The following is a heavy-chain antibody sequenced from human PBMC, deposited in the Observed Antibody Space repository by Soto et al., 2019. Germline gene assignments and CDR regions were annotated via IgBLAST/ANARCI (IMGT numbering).Heavy chain of an antibody. V-gene: IGHV3-23*01. J-gene: IGHJ4*02. D-gene: IGHD1-7*01. CDR2: ISGGGSTA. CDR1: GFTFTSYV. CDR3: AKDRVGGTFYTPLGF. Sequence: EVQLLASGGGLVQRGGSQRLSCAASGFTFTSYVMSWVRQAPGKGLEWVAGISGGGSTAFYADSVKGRFTIFRDNAKNTVVLQMDSLRAEDTAIYYCAKDRVGGTFYTPLGFWGQGTLVTVSS.